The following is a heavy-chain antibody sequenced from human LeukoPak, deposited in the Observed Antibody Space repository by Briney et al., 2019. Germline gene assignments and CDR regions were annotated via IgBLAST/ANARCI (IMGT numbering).Heavy chain of an antibody. V-gene: IGHV4-59*08. CDR1: GGSISSYY. CDR3: ARLSSITGTLDY. Sequence: TSETLSLTCTVSGGSISSYYWSWIRQPPGKGLEWIGYIYYSGSTNYNPSLKSRVTISVDTSKNQFSLKLSSVTAADTAVYYCARLSSITGTLDYWGQGTLVTVSS. D-gene: IGHD1-7*01. CDR2: IYYSGST. J-gene: IGHJ4*02.